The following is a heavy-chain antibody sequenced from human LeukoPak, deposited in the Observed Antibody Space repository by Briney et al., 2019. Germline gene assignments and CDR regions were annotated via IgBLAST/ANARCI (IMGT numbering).Heavy chain of an antibody. CDR1: GFTFSSYE. CDR3: ARSDSVLRGPWDY. J-gene: IGHJ4*02. CDR2: ISSSGSTI. D-gene: IGHD3-10*01. Sequence: QPGGSLRLSCAASGFTFSSYEMNWVRQAPGKGLEWVSYISSSGSTIYYADSVKGRFTISRDNAKNSLYLQMNSLRVEDTALYYCARSDSVLRGPWDYWGQGTLVTVSS. V-gene: IGHV3-48*03.